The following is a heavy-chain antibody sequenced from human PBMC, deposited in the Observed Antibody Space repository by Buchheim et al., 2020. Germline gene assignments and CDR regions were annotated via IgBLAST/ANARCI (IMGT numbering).Heavy chain of an antibody. CDR3: AKANQKELVPGTYYFDY. J-gene: IGHJ4*02. D-gene: IGHD1-7*01. Sequence: EVQLLESGGGLVQPGGSLRLSCAASGFTFSSYAMSWVRQAPGKGLEWVSAISGSGGSTYYADSEKGRFTISRDNSKNTLYLQMNSLRAEDTAVYYCAKANQKELVPGTYYFDYWGQGTL. V-gene: IGHV3-23*01. CDR1: GFTFSSYA. CDR2: ISGSGGST.